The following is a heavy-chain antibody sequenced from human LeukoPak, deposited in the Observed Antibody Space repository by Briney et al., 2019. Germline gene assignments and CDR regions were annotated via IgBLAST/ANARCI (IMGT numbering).Heavy chain of an antibody. J-gene: IGHJ4*02. Sequence: GGSLRLSCTASGFTFRTHTMNWVRQAPGKGLEWVSCISSSSSDISYADSVKGRVTISRDNAKNSLYLHMSSLRAEDTAVYYCARVPGGLEWADFDYWGQGTLVTVSS. V-gene: IGHV3-21*01. CDR3: ARVPGGLEWADFDY. CDR2: ISSSSSDI. CDR1: GFTFRTHT. D-gene: IGHD3-3*01.